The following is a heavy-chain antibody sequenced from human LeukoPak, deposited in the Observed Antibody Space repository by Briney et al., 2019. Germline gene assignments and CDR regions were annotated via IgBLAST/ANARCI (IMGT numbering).Heavy chain of an antibody. J-gene: IGHJ4*02. CDR1: GYNFISYG. CDR2: ISAYNGNT. CDR3: ARGDCSSTSCYRIAY. Sequence: ASVKVSCKASGYNFISYGIRWVRQAPGQGLEWMGWISAYNGNTNYAQKFQGRVTMTTDTSTSTAYMELRSLRSDDTAVYYCARGDCSSTSCYRIAYWGQGTLVTVSS. V-gene: IGHV1-18*01. D-gene: IGHD2-2*01.